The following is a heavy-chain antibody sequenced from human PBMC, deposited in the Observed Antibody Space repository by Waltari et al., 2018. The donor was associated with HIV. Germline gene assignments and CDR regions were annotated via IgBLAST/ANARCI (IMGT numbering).Heavy chain of an antibody. V-gene: IGHV4-34*01. CDR2: ITQSGTT. J-gene: IGHJ4*01. D-gene: IGHD3-9*01. CDR3: AYSYLTGSILLPF. Sequence: QEQLQQWSAGLLKPSETLSLTCAVYGGSFSGYYLNWVRQPPGKGLEWIGEITQSGTTNYNPSLKSRVTMSVDTSKRPFSLKLNSVTAADTAVYFCAYSYLTGSILLPFWGQGSLVTVSS. CDR1: GGSFSGYY.